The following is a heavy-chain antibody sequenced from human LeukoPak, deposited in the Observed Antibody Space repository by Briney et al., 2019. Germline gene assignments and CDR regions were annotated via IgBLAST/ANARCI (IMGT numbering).Heavy chain of an antibody. CDR3: ARRRYSGSSQHFDY. V-gene: IGHV3-30*02. J-gene: IGHJ4*02. CDR1: GFTFSSYG. CDR2: IRYDGSNK. Sequence: GGSLRLSCAASGFTFSSYGMRWVRQAPGKGLEWVALIRYDGSNKYYADSVKGRFTISRDNSKNTLYVQMNSLRAEDTAVYYCARRRYSGSSQHFDYWGQGTLVTVSS. D-gene: IGHD1-26*01.